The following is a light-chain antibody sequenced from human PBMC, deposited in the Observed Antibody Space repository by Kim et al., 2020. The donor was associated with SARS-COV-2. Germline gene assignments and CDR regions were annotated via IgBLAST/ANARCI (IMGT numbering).Light chain of an antibody. CDR1: RSDIGRYNY. CDR3: SSYTTGTTLVV. CDR2: DVT. Sequence: QSITISCTGTRSDIGRYNYVSWYQQHPGKAPKLMIYDVTNRPSGVSNRFSGSKSGNTASLTISGLQAEDEAVYYCSSYTTGTTLVVFGGGTQLTVL. V-gene: IGLV2-14*03. J-gene: IGLJ2*01.